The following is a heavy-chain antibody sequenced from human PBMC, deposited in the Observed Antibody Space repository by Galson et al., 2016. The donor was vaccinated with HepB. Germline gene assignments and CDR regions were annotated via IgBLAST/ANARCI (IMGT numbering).Heavy chain of an antibody. CDR1: GFTFSSNA. CDR2: ISYDGSSK. J-gene: IGHJ4*02. Sequence: SLRLSCAASGFTFSSNAMHWVRQAPGKGLEWVAIISYDGSSKYYADSVKGRFTISRDNSKNTLYLQMHSLRVEDTAVYYCARGGSYLGPFDYWGQGTLVTVSS. D-gene: IGHD1-26*01. CDR3: ARGGSYLGPFDY. V-gene: IGHV3-30-3*01.